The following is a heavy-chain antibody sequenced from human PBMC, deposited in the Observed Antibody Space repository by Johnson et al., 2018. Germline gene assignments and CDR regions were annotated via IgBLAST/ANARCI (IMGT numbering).Heavy chain of an antibody. J-gene: IGHJ6*02. V-gene: IGHV3-33*01. CDR1: GFTFSSYG. CDR3: ARGEEYDYYYGMDV. CDR2: LWYDGSNK. D-gene: IGHD3-16*01. Sequence: QVRLVESGGGVVQPGRSLRLSCAASGFTFSSYGMHWVRQAPGQGLEWVSVLWYDGSNKYNAAAVKGRFTISRDNSKNTLYLQMNSLRAEDTAVYSCARGEEYDYYYGMDVWGQGTTVTVSS.